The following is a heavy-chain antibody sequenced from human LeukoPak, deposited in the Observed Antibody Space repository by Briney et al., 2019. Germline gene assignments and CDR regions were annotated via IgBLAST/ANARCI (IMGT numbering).Heavy chain of an antibody. CDR1: GFSVSRNF. CDR3: AHRAGPGPIDAFDI. V-gene: IGHV3-66*01. J-gene: IGHJ3*02. Sequence: PGGSLRLSCAASGFSVSRNFMTWVRQAPGKGLEWVSVIYNDGTTYYADSVKGRFTISRDNSKSPLYLQMNSLRAEDTAVYYCAHRAGPGPIDAFDIWGQGTMVTVSS. D-gene: IGHD2-8*02. CDR2: IYNDGTT.